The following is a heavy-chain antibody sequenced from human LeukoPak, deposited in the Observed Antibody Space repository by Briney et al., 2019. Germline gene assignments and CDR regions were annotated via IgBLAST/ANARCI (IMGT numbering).Heavy chain of an antibody. CDR3: ASQYCTSNSCRFDY. J-gene: IGHJ4*02. Sequence: PGGSLRLSCAASGFTFSSYSMNWVRQAPGRGLEWVSYISTSSSSIYYADSAKGRFTISRDNAKNSLYLQMNSLRAEDTAAYYCASQYCTSNSCRFDYWGQGALVTVSS. CDR1: GFTFSSYS. CDR2: ISTSSSSI. V-gene: IGHV3-48*01. D-gene: IGHD2-2*01.